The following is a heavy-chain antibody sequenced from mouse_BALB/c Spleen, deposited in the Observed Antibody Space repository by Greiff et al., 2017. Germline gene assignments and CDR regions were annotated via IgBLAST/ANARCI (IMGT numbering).Heavy chain of an antibody. CDR1: GFNIKDTY. D-gene: IGHD1-2*01. CDR3: AQTTTTYPSYAIDY. Sequence: EVKVVESGAELVKPGASVKLSCTASGFNIKDTYMHWVKQRPEQGLEWIGRIDPANGNTKYDPKFQGKATITADTSSNTAYLQLSSLTSEDTAVYYCAQTTTTYPSYAIDYWGQGTSVTVSS. CDR2: IDPANGNT. V-gene: IGHV14-3*02. J-gene: IGHJ4*01.